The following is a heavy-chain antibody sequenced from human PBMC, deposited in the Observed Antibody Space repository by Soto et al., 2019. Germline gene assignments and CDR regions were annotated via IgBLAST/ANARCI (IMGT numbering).Heavy chain of an antibody. V-gene: IGHV1-18*01. CDR3: ARGGITMVRGVIPIFDY. CDR1: GYTFTSYG. D-gene: IGHD3-10*01. Sequence: QVQLVQSGAEVKKPGASVKVSCKASGYTFTSYGISWVRQAPGQGLEWMGWISAYNGNTNHAQKLQGRVTMTTDTSTSTAYMELRSLRSDATAVYYCARGGITMVRGVIPIFDYCGQGTLVTVSS. CDR2: ISAYNGNT. J-gene: IGHJ4*02.